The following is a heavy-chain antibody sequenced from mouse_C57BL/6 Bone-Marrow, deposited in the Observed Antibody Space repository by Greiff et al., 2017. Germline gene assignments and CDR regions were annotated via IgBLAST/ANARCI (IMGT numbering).Heavy chain of an antibody. CDR2: IDPENGDT. CDR1: GFNIKDDY. V-gene: IGHV14-4*01. CDR3: TCNYVDY. Sequence: VQLQQSGAELVRPGASVKLSCTASGFNIKDDYMHWVKQRPEQGLEWIGWIDPENGDTEYASKFQGKATITAATSSNTAYLQLSSLTSEYTAVYYCTCNYVDYWGQGTTLTVSS. J-gene: IGHJ2*01.